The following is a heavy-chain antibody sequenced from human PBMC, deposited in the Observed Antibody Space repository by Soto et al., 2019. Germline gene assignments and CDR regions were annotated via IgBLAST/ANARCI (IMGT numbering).Heavy chain of an antibody. V-gene: IGHV1-3*01. CDR1: GYTFTSYA. CDR2: INAGNDNT. D-gene: IGHD2-2*01. Sequence: ASVKVSCKASGYTFTSYAIHWVRQAPGQRLEWMGWINAGNDNTKYSQKFQGRVTITRDTSASTVYMELSSLRSEDTAVYYCARDWGYCSSTSCYPLDFFDYWGQGTLVTVSS. CDR3: ARDWGYCSSTSCYPLDFFDY. J-gene: IGHJ4*02.